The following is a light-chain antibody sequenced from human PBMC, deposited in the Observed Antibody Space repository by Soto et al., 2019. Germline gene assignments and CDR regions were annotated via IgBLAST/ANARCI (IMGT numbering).Light chain of an antibody. CDR3: QSYDRSLSGWV. CDR1: SSNIGAGYD. V-gene: IGLV1-40*01. Sequence: QSLLTQPPSVSGAPGQRVTISCTGSSSNIGAGYDVQWYQQVPGTAPKLLISNSINRPSGVPDRFSGSRSDTSASLAITGIQADDEADYYCQSYDRSLSGWVFGGGTKVTVL. CDR2: NSI. J-gene: IGLJ3*02.